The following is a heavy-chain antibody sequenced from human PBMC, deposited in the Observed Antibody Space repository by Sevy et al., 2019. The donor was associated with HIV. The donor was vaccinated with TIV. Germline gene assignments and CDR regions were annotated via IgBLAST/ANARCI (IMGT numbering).Heavy chain of an antibody. CDR3: AKAGYSSSWYVGYYYYYMDV. CDR1: GFTFSSYA. V-gene: IGHV3-23*01. D-gene: IGHD6-13*01. J-gene: IGHJ6*03. CDR2: IGGSGGST. Sequence: GGSLRLSCAASGFTFSSYAMSWVRQAPGKGLEWVSAIGGSGGSTYYADSVKGRFTISRDNSKNTLNLQMNSLRAEDTAVYCCAKAGYSSSWYVGYYYYYMDVWGKGTMVTVSS.